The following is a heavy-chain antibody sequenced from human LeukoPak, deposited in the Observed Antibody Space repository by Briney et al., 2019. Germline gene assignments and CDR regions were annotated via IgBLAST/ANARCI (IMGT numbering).Heavy chain of an antibody. CDR1: GYTLTSYG. D-gene: IGHD6-19*01. CDR3: ARAEGIAVAGSSEPLDY. J-gene: IGHJ4*02. V-gene: IGHV1-18*01. CDR2: ITAYNGNA. Sequence: ASVKVSCKASGYTLTSYGISGVRQAPGQGLEWVGWITAYNGNANYAQKLQGRVTMTTDTSTSTAYMELRSMRSNDTAVYYCARAEGIAVAGSSEPLDYWGQGTLVTVSS.